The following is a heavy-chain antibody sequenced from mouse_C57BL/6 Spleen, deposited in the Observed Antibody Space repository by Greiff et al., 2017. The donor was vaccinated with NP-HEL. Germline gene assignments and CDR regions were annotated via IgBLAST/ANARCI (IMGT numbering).Heavy chain of an antibody. D-gene: IGHD3-2*02. V-gene: IGHV1-22*01. CDR2: INPNNGGT. J-gene: IGHJ3*01. Sequence: VQLQQSGPELVKPGASVKMSCKASGYTFTDYNMHWVKQSHGKSLEWIGYINPNNGGTSYNQKFKGKATLTVNKSSSTAYMELRSLTSEESAVYYCARHVESSGYGFAYWGQGTLVTVSA. CDR1: GYTFTDYN. CDR3: ARHVESSGYGFAY.